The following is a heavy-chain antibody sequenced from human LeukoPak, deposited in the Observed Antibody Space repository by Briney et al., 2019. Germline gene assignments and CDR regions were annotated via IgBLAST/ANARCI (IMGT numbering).Heavy chain of an antibody. CDR2: ISYDTNIK. J-gene: IGHJ4*02. D-gene: IGHD3-22*01. CDR1: GFTFRSYG. CDR3: AKVITYDSSGYYRHPDY. V-gene: IGHV3-30*18. Sequence: GGSLRLSCAASGFTFRSYGMHWVRQAPGKGLEWVAVISYDTNIKSYADSVKGRFTISRDNSKNTLYLQMNSLRAEDTAVYYCAKVITYDSSGYYRHPDYWGQGTLVTVSS.